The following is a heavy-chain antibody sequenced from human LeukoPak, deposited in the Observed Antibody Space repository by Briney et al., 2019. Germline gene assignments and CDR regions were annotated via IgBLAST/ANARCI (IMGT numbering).Heavy chain of an antibody. CDR3: ARAGATIFGYGPDWFDP. CDR1: GGSISSGGYS. Sequence: PSETLSLTCAVSGGSISSGGYSWSWIRQPPGKGLEWIGYIYHSGSTYYNPSLKSRVTISVDTSKNQFSLKLSSVTAADTAVYYCARAGATIFGYGPDWFDPWGQGTLVTVSS. J-gene: IGHJ5*02. V-gene: IGHV4-30-2*01. D-gene: IGHD3-3*01. CDR2: IYHSGST.